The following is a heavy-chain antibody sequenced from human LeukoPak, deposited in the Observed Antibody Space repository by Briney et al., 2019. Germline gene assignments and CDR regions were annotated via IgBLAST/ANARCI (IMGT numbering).Heavy chain of an antibody. V-gene: IGHV3-21*01. CDR1: GFTFSSYS. CDR3: ARDPPYYYDSSGYAPPNY. J-gene: IGHJ4*02. CDR2: ISSSSSYM. Sequence: TAGGSLRLSCAASGFTFSSYSMNWVRQAPGKGLEWVSSISSSSSYMYYADSVKGRFTISRDNAKNSLYLQMNSLRAEDTAVYYCARDPPYYYDSSGYAPPNYWGQGTLVTVSS. D-gene: IGHD3-22*01.